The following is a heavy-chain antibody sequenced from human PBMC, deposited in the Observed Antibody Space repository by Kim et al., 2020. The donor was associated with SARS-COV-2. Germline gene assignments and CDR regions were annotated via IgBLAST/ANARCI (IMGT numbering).Heavy chain of an antibody. CDR3: ARGWPGAFDI. CDR2: NT. Sequence: NTNYAQKLQGRVTMTTDTSTSTAYMELRSLRSDDTAVYYCARGWPGAFDIWGQGTMVTVSS. D-gene: IGHD6-13*01. V-gene: IGHV1-18*01. J-gene: IGHJ3*02.